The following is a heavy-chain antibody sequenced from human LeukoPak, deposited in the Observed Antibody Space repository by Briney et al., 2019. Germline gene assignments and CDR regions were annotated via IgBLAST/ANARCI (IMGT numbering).Heavy chain of an antibody. D-gene: IGHD6-19*01. CDR1: GGSFSGYY. V-gene: IGHV4-34*01. CDR2: INHSGST. Sequence: KPSETLSLTCAVYGGSFSGYYWSWIRQPPGKGLEWIGEINHSGSTNYNPSLKSRVTISVGTSKNQFSLKLSSVTAADTAVYYCARGFGYSSGWYRLDYWGQGTLVTVSS. J-gene: IGHJ4*02. CDR3: ARGFGYSSGWYRLDY.